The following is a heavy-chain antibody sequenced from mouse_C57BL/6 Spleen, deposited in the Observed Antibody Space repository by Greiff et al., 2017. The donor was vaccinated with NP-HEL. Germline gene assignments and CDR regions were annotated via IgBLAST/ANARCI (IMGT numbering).Heavy chain of an antibody. CDR1: GYTFTDYY. Sequence: LVKPGASVKISCKASGYTFTDYYMNWVKQSHGKSLEWIGDINPNNGGTSYNQKFKGKATLTVDKSSSTAYMELRSLTSEDSAVYYCARVKGTWYSYFDYWGQGTTLTVSS. CDR2: INPNNGGT. D-gene: IGHD1-1*02. CDR3: ARVKGTWYSYFDY. J-gene: IGHJ2*01. V-gene: IGHV1-26*01.